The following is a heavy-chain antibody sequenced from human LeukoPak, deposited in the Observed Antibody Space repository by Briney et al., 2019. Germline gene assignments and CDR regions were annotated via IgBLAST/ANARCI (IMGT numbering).Heavy chain of an antibody. V-gene: IGHV3-7*01. Sequence: GGSLRLSCAASEFIFSGYWMNWVRQAPGKGLGWVAKIKQDGSEKQYVDSVRGRFTISRDNAKNSLYLQMNSLRVEDTAVYYCARDGFVGAADYWGQGTLVTVSS. CDR3: ARDGFVGAADY. D-gene: IGHD6-13*01. J-gene: IGHJ4*02. CDR1: EFIFSGYW. CDR2: IKQDGSEK.